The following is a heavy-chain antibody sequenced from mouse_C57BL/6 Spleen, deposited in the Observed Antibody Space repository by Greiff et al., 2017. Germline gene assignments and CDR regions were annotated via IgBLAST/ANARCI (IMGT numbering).Heavy chain of an antibody. V-gene: IGHV5-9*01. CDR1: GFTFSSYT. CDR2: ISGGGGNT. Sequence: EVQGVESGGGLVKPGGSLKLSCAASGFTFSSYTMSWVRQTPEKRLEWVATISGGGGNTYYPDSVKGRFTISRDNAKNTLYLQMSSLRSEDTALYYCARLGDFDYWGQGTTLTVSS. J-gene: IGHJ2*01. CDR3: ARLGDFDY.